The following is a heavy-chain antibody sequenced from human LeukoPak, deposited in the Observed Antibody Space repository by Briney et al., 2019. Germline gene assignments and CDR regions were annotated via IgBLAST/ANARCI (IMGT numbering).Heavy chain of an antibody. V-gene: IGHV4-30-2*01. CDR3: ARGGTTTGGMDV. CDR1: GGSISSGGYS. D-gene: IGHD4-17*01. J-gene: IGHJ6*02. Sequence: IPSETLSLTCAVSGGSISSGGYSWSWIRQPPGEGLEWIGYIYHSGSTYYNPSLKSRVTISVDRSKNQFSLKLSSVTAADTAVYYCARGGTTTGGMDVWGQGTTVTVSS. CDR2: IYHSGST.